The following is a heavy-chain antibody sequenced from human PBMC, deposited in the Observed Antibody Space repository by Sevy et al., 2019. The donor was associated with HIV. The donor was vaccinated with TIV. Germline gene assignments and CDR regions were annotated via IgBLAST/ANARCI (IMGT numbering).Heavy chain of an antibody. CDR2: ISWNSVSL. J-gene: IGHJ6*02. V-gene: IGHV3-9*01. CDR1: GFSFGDYA. D-gene: IGHD6-6*01. CDR3: AKDNRPATMSNSSYYYYYGMDV. Sequence: GGSLRLSCAASGFSFGDYATHWVRQAPGKGLEWVSGISWNSVSLDYADSVKGRFTISRDNAKNSLFLQMNRLRSEDTALYYCAKDNRPATMSNSSYYYYYGMDVWGQGTTVTVSS.